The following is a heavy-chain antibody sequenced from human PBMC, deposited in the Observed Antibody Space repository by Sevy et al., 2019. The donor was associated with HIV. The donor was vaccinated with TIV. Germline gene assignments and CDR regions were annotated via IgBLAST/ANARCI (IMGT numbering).Heavy chain of an antibody. V-gene: IGHV3-21*04. Sequence: GGSLRLSCTVTGFTFSGFSFSHYSMNWVRQAPGRGLEWVSSISYNSNFILYADPVKGRFTISRDNSKNTLYLQMNSLRAEDTAVYYCAKDETAAVVVPAVKFDYWGQGTLVTVSS. D-gene: IGHD2-2*01. CDR3: AKDETAAVVVPAVKFDY. CDR2: ISYNSNFI. J-gene: IGHJ4*02. CDR1: GFSFSHYS.